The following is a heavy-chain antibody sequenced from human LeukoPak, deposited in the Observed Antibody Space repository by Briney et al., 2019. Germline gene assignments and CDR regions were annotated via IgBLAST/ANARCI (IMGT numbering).Heavy chain of an antibody. CDR3: ARGPARGYSSSWFGWYFDL. CDR1: GGSISSYY. J-gene: IGHJ2*01. V-gene: IGHV4-4*07. CDR2: IYTSGST. D-gene: IGHD6-13*01. Sequence: SETLSLTCTVSGGSISSYYWSWIRQPAGKGLEWIGRIYTSGSTNYNPSLKSRVTMSVDTSKNQFSLKLSSVTAADTAVYYCARGPARGYSSSWFGWYFDLWGRGTLVTVSS.